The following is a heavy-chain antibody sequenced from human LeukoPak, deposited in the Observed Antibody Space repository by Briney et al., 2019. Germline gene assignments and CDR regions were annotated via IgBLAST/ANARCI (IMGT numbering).Heavy chain of an antibody. V-gene: IGHV3-21*01. D-gene: IGHD6-13*01. CDR3: ARDSSSWAFDY. J-gene: IGHJ4*02. CDR2: ISSSSSYI. Sequence: GGSLRLSCAASGFTFSSYSMNWVRQAPGKGLEWVSSISSSSSYIYYADSVKGRFTISRDNAKNSLYLQMNSLRAEDTAVYYCARDSSSWAFDYWGQGTLATVSS. CDR1: GFTFSSYS.